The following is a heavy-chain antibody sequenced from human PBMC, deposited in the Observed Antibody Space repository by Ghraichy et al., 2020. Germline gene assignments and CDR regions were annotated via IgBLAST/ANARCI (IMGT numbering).Heavy chain of an antibody. CDR1: GGSIRTYH. CDR3: SRDRARGYYSSECYNRYYHYYGMDV. Sequence: SETLSLTCTVSGGSIRTYHWSWIRQPPGKGLEWIGFIYYSGRTHYNPSLKRRVTISLDTSKNQFSLKLDSVTAADRAIYYCSRDRARGYYSSECYNRYYHYYGMDVCGQGTTVVVSS. V-gene: IGHV4-59*01. CDR2: IYYSGRT. D-gene: IGHD3-10*01. J-gene: IGHJ6*02.